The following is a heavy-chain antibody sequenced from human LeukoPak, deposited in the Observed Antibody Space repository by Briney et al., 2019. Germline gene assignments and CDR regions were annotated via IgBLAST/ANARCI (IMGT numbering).Heavy chain of an antibody. V-gene: IGHV3-74*01. CDR3: AKSDWFDP. Sequence: GGSLRLSCAASGFTLSGHWMHWFRQPPGKGLAWVSRNKYDGSESYYADSVKGRFTISRDNAKNTLYLQMNSLRVEDTAVYYCAKSDWFDPWGQGTLVTVSS. J-gene: IGHJ5*02. CDR1: GFTLSGHW. CDR2: NKYDGSES.